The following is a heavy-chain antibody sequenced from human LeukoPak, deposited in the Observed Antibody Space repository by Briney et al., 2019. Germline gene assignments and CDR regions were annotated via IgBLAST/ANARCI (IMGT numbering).Heavy chain of an antibody. Sequence: QSGGSLRLSCAASGFTFSSYAMSWVRQAPGKGLEWVSAISGSGGSTYYADSVKGRFTISRDNAKNSLYLQMNSLRAEDTAVYYCARIPYYYDSSGYYKIIDLYYFDYWGQGTLVTVSS. CDR2: ISGSGGST. D-gene: IGHD3-22*01. J-gene: IGHJ4*02. V-gene: IGHV3-23*01. CDR3: ARIPYYYDSSGYYKIIDLYYFDY. CDR1: GFTFSSYA.